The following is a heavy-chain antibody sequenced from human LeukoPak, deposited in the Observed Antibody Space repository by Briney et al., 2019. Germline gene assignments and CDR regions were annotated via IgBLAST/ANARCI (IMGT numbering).Heavy chain of an antibody. J-gene: IGHJ2*01. CDR3: ARAIDDRWYFDL. V-gene: IGHV3-53*04. D-gene: IGHD3-3*01. Sequence: GGSLRLSCAASGFTVSSNHMGWVRQAPGKGLEWVSILYTGGNTNYADSVKGRFTISRHNSKNTVYFQMNSLRGEDTAVYFCARAIDDRWYFDLWGRGTLVTVSS. CDR1: GFTVSSNH. CDR2: LYTGGNT.